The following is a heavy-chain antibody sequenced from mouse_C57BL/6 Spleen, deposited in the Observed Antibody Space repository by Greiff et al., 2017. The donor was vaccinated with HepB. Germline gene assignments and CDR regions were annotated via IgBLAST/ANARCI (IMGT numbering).Heavy chain of an antibody. CDR3: ARFYYGYDPAWFAY. CDR1: GFTFSSYT. D-gene: IGHD2-2*01. V-gene: IGHV5-9*01. CDR2: ISGGGGNT. J-gene: IGHJ3*01. Sequence: EVQRVESGGGLVKPGGSLKLSCAASGFTFSSYTMSWVRQTPEKRLEWVATISGGGGNTYYPDSVKGRCTISRDNAKNTLYLQMSSLRSEDTALYYCARFYYGYDPAWFAYWGQGTLVTVSA.